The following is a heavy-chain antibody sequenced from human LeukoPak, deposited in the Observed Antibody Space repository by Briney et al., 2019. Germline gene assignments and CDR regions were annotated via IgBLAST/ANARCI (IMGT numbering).Heavy chain of an antibody. Sequence: PGGSLRLSCAASGFTFRSYWMHWVREAPGKGLVWDSHMDSDGSFTIYADSVKGRFTISRDNARNTLYLQMNSLRAEDTAVYYCARGGNYVWGSYDYWGQGTLVTVSS. CDR2: MDSDGSFT. D-gene: IGHD3-16*01. CDR3: ARGGNYVWGSYDY. J-gene: IGHJ4*02. V-gene: IGHV3-74*01. CDR1: GFTFRSYW.